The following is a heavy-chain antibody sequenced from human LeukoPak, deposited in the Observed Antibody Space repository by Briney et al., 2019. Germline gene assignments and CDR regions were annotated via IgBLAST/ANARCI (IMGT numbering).Heavy chain of an antibody. CDR3: AKDTRPEWIVGATSYYYYGMDV. D-gene: IGHD1-26*01. CDR1: GYTFTSYY. J-gene: IGHJ6*02. Sequence: ASVKVSCKASGYTFTSYYMHWVRQAPGQGLEWMGIINPSGGSTSYAQKFQGRVTMTRDTSTSTVYMELSSLRSEDTAVYYCAKDTRPEWIVGATSYYYYGMDVWGQGTTVTVSS. CDR2: INPSGGST. V-gene: IGHV1-46*01.